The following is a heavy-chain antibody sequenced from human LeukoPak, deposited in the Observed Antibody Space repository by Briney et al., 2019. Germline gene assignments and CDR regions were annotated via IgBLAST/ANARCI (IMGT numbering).Heavy chain of an antibody. D-gene: IGHD3-16*01. CDR3: ARGVMITFGGVGTNWFDP. J-gene: IGHJ5*02. Sequence: GASVKVSCKASGYTFTGYYMHWVRQAPGQGLEWMGRVNPNSGGTNYAQKFQGRVTMTRDTSISTAYMELSRLRSDDTAVYYCARGVMITFGGVGTNWFDPWGQGTLVTVSS. CDR1: GYTFTGYY. CDR2: VNPNSGGT. V-gene: IGHV1-2*06.